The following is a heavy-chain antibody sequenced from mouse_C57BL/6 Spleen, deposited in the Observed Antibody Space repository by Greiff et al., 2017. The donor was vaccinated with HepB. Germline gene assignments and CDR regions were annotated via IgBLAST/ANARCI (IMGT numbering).Heavy chain of an antibody. CDR1: GFTFSSYT. CDR2: ISGGGGNT. Sequence: DVQLVESGGGLVKPGGSLKLSCAASGFTFSSYTMSWVRQTPEKRLEWVATISGGGGNTYYPDSVKGRFTISRDNAKNTLYLQMSSLRSEDTALYYCARHERLLFDYWGQGTTLTVSS. J-gene: IGHJ2*01. V-gene: IGHV5-9*01. CDR3: ARHERLLFDY.